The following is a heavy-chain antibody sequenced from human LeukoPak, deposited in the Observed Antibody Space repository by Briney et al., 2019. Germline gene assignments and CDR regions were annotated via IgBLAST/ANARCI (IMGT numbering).Heavy chain of an antibody. CDR3: ARDRAPAITMVRGPLDY. CDR1: GFTFSSYA. J-gene: IGHJ4*02. D-gene: IGHD3-10*01. V-gene: IGHV3-23*01. CDR2: INGSGGST. Sequence: GGSLRLSCAASGFTFSSYAMSWVRQAPGKGLEWVSAINGSGGSTYYADSVKGRFTISRDNSKNTLYLQMNSLRAEDTAVYYCARDRAPAITMVRGPLDYWGQGTLVTVSS.